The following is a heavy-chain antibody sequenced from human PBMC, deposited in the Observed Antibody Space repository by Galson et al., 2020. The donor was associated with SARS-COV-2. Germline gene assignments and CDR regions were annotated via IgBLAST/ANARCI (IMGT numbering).Heavy chain of an antibody. CDR1: GGSINSSTYY. CDR2: IYFRGGT. D-gene: IGHD3-16*01. CDR3: ARHGIVWPFDP. V-gene: IGHV4-39*01. Sequence: SETLSLTCTVSGGSINSSTYYWAWIRQPPGKGLEWIGSIYFRGGTYYSPSLKNRLTLSVDTSKNQFSLKLRSVTASDTAVYYCARHGIVWPFDPWGQGTLVTVSS. J-gene: IGHJ5*02.